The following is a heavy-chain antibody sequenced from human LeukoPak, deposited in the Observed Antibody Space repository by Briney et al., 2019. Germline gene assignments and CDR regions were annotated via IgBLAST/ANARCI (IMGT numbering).Heavy chain of an antibody. CDR3: AKRPSDYGDYVTYFDY. CDR1: GFSFISYG. J-gene: IGHJ4*02. V-gene: IGHV3-30*18. Sequence: PGGSLRLSCEASGFSFISYGMHWVRQAPGKGLEWVGVISDDGRNKKYADSVKGRFTISRDNSKDTLYLQMNSLRDEDTAVYYCAKRPSDYGDYVTYFDYWGQGTLVTVSS. D-gene: IGHD4-17*01. CDR2: ISDDGRNK.